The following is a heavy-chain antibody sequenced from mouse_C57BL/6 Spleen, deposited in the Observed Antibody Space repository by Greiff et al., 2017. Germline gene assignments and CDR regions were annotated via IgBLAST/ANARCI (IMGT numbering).Heavy chain of an antibody. J-gene: IGHJ1*03. CDR3: ARNYGKAYWYFDV. V-gene: IGHV5-12*01. Sequence: EVKLVESGGGLVQPGGSLKLSCAASGFTFSDYYMYWVRQTPEKRLEWVAYISNGGGSTYYPDTVKGRFTISRDNAKNTPYLQMSRLKSEDTAMYYCARNYGKAYWYFDVWGTGTTVTVSS. D-gene: IGHD2-1*01. CDR1: GFTFSDYY. CDR2: ISNGGGST.